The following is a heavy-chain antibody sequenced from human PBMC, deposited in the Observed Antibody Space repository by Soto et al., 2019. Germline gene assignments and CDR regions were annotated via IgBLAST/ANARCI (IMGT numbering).Heavy chain of an antibody. CDR2: IYHTGIA. D-gene: IGHD3-16*01. V-gene: IGHV4-4*02. Sequence: PSETLSLTSTVYGDSITNNHWLIWVRQPPGKGPELIGEIYHTGIANYNPSLESRVAFSVDKSKNQFSLSLTSVTAADTAVYYCVSKLGPYYYGLDVWGQGTTVTVSS. CDR3: VSKLGPYYYGLDV. J-gene: IGHJ6*02. CDR1: GDSITNNHW.